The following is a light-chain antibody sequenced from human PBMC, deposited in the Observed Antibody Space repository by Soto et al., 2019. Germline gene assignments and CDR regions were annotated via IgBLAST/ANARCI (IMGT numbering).Light chain of an antibody. Sequence: IVLPHSPGTLSVSPGERSPLSGRASQSVSNNYLAWYQQKPGQASRLLIYGASSRATGIPDRFSGSGSGTDFTLTISRLEPEDFAVYYCQKYGSSPWTFGQGTKVDIK. V-gene: IGKV3-20*01. CDR2: GAS. CDR1: QSVSNNY. CDR3: QKYGSSPWT. J-gene: IGKJ1*01.